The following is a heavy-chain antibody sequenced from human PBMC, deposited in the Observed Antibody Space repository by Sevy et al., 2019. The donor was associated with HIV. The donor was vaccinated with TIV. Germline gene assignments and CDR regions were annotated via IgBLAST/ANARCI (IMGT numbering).Heavy chain of an antibody. V-gene: IGHV3-49*03. CDR2: IRSKAYGGTT. D-gene: IGHD2-2*01. Sequence: GGYLRLSCTASGFTFGDYAMSWFRQAPGKGLEWVGFIRSKAYGGTTEYAASVKGRFTISRDDSKSIAYLQMNSLKTEDTAEYYCTRVPSDPSYYDYYYGMDVWGQGTTVTVSS. CDR1: GFTFGDYA. CDR3: TRVPSDPSYYDYYYGMDV. J-gene: IGHJ6*02.